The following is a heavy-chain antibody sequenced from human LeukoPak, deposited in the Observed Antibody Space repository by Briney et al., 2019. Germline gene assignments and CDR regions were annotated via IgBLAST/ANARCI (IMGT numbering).Heavy chain of an antibody. CDR3: ARGALKGIAVAGTLPGRENWFDP. Sequence: PGGSLRLSCAASGFTFSSYAMHWVRQAPGKGLEYVSAISSNGGSTYYANSVKGRFTISRDNSKNTLYLQMGSLRAEDMAVYYCARGALKGIAVAGTLPGRENWFDPWGQGTLVTVSS. D-gene: IGHD6-19*01. CDR2: ISSNGGST. V-gene: IGHV3-64*01. J-gene: IGHJ5*02. CDR1: GFTFSSYA.